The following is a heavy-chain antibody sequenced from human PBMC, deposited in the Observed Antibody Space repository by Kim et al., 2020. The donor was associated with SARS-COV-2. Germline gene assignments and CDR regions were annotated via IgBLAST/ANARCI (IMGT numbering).Heavy chain of an antibody. CDR3: ATGPGVVVAGWFDP. D-gene: IGHD2-15*01. CDR2: FGPEDGET. CDR1: GYTLTELS. V-gene: IGHV1-24*01. J-gene: IGHJ5*02. Sequence: ASVKVSCKVSGYTLTELSMHWVRQAPGKGLEWMGGFGPEDGETIYAQKFQGRVTMTEDTSTDTAYMELSSLRSEDTAVYYCATGPGVVVAGWFDPWGQGTLVTVSS.